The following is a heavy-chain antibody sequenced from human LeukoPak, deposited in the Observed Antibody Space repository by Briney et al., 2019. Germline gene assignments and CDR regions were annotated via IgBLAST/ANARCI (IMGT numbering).Heavy chain of an antibody. CDR3: ARDLCTSSSCPNNWIDP. D-gene: IGHD2-2*01. Sequence: SQTLSLTCGISGDXISSNSAAWNWIRQSPSRCLEWLGRTYYRSKWYNNYAISVKSRITINPDTSKNQFSLQLSSVTPEDTAVYYCARDLCTSSSCPNNWIDPWGQGTLVTVSS. CDR1: GDXISSNSAA. CDR2: TYYRSKWYN. J-gene: IGHJ5*02. V-gene: IGHV6-1*01.